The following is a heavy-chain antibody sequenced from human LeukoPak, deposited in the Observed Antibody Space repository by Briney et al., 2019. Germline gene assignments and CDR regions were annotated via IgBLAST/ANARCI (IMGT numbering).Heavy chain of an antibody. CDR1: GFTFSSYS. V-gene: IGHV3-48*02. CDR2: ISSSSSTI. J-gene: IGHJ4*02. CDR3: ARDRGGGSYYNY. Sequence: PGGSLRLSCAASGFTFSSYSMNWVRQAPGKGLEWVSYISSSSSTIYYADSVKGRFTISRDNAKNSPYLQMNSLRDEDTAVYYCARDRGGGSYYNYWGQGTLVTVSS. D-gene: IGHD1-26*01.